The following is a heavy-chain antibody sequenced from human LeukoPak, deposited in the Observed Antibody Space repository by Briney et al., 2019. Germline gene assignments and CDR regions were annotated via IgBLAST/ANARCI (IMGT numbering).Heavy chain of an antibody. CDR2: IYYSGST. Sequence: SETLSLTCTASGDSVNSGVYYWSWLRQHPGKGLEWIGYIYYSGSTHYNPSLKSRVTISSDTSKNQFSLKLNSVTAADTAFYYCARGTTQTWFDPWGQGTLVTVSS. D-gene: IGHD4-11*01. CDR1: GDSVNSGVYY. CDR3: ARGTTQTWFDP. V-gene: IGHV4-31*03. J-gene: IGHJ5*02.